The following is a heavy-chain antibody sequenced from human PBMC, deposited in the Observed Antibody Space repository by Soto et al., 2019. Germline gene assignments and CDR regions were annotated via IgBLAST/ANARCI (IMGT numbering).Heavy chain of an antibody. CDR2: IYYSGST. CDR1: GGSISSSSYY. D-gene: IGHD4-17*01. CDR3: ARHASRTYGGMDV. J-gene: IGHJ6*02. V-gene: IGHV4-39*01. Sequence: PSETLSLTCTVSGGSISSSSYYWGWIRQPPGKGLEWIGSIYYSGSTYYNPSLKSRVTISVVTSKIQFSLMLGSVTSADRAVYYCARHASRTYGGMDVWGQGTTVAVSS.